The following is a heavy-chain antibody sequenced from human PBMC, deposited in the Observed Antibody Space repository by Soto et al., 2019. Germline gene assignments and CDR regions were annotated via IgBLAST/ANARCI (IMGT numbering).Heavy chain of an antibody. D-gene: IGHD3-16*02. V-gene: IGHV5-10-1*01. J-gene: IGHJ5*02. CDR3: ARLFCYTAKCDRWLEH. CDR2: IDPRDSQT. Sequence: GDALKISCTCFGYTFTTLWIILVRQMPGKGREWMGRIDPRDSQTNYSPSFQGNVTISVDKSISTAYLQWDSLKASDTGMYYCARLFCYTAKCDRWLEHWGQGNRVIVSS. CDR1: GYTFTTLW.